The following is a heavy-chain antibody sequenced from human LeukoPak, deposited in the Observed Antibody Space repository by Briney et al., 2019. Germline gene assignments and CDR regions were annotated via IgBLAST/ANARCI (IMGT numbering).Heavy chain of an antibody. CDR2: IQSSRNN. J-gene: IGHJ4*02. D-gene: IGHD5-18*01. CDR1: GGSISTYR. Sequence: SETVSLTCSVSGGSISTYRWNWIRKSPGQGLEWIGYIQSSRNNNYNPSLRNRVTMSVDTSKNQVALMLSSVTAADTAVYYCARDKQHSYGRYFDHWGQGALVTVSS. V-gene: IGHV4-59*01. CDR3: ARDKQHSYGRYFDH.